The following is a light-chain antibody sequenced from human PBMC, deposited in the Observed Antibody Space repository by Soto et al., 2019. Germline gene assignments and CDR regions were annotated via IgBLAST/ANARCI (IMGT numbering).Light chain of an antibody. J-gene: IGKJ1*01. V-gene: IGKV3-20*01. CDR2: GAS. CDR1: QSVSSSF. Sequence: EIVLTQSPGTPSLSPGERATLSCRASQSVSSSFLAWYQQKPGQAPRLLLYGASNRATGIPDRFSGSGSGTDFTLTISRLEPEDLALYYCQQYVASPWAFGQATKVAIE. CDR3: QQYVASPWA.